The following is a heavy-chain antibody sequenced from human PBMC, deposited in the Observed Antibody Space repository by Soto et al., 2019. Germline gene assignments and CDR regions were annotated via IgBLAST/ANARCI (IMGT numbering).Heavy chain of an antibody. CDR2: ISGSGGFT. J-gene: IGHJ6*02. Sequence: EAQLLESGGGLVQPGGSLRLSCDASRFTFSTFAMSWVRQAPGQGLEWVSVISGSGGFTYYADSVKGRFTISRDNSKNTLFLQMNSLRVEDTAVYYCAKRGITIFGVVTNYYSGVDVWGQGPTVTVSS. CDR1: RFTFSTFA. CDR3: AKRGITIFGVVTNYYSGVDV. D-gene: IGHD3-3*01. V-gene: IGHV3-23*01.